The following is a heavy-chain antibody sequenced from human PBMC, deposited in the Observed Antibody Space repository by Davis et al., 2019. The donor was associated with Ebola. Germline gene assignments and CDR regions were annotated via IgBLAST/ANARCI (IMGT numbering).Heavy chain of an antibody. CDR3: ARDSNYAYGMDV. J-gene: IGHJ6*02. V-gene: IGHV1-69*04. CDR2: IIPILGIA. CDR1: GGTFSSYA. Sequence: AASVKVSCKASGGTFSSYAISWVRQAPGQGLEWMGRIIPILGIANYARKFQGRVTITADKSTSTAYMELSSLRSEDTAVYYCARDSNYAYGMDVWGQGTTVTVSS.